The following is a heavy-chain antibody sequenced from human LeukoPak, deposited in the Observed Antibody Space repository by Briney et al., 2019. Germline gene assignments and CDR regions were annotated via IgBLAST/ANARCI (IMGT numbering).Heavy chain of an antibody. CDR2: IYHSGST. J-gene: IGHJ3*02. CDR1: GGSISSSNW. CDR3: ASENDFWSGSDAFDI. V-gene: IGHV4-4*02. Sequence: PSGTLSLTCAVSGGSISSSNWWSWVRQPPGKGLEWIGEIYHSGSTNYNPSLKSRVTISVDKSKNQFSLKLSSVTAADTAVYYCASENDFWSGSDAFDIWGQGTMVTVSS. D-gene: IGHD3-3*01.